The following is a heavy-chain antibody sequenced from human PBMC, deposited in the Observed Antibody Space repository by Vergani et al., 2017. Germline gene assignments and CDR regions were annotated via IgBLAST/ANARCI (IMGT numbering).Heavy chain of an antibody. CDR2: IYYSGST. D-gene: IGHD6-19*01. CDR3: ARVKYSSGWYGFDY. J-gene: IGHJ4*02. V-gene: IGHV4-30-4*08. Sequence: QVQLQESGPGLVKPSQTLSLTCTVSGGSISSLAYYWSWIRQPPGKGLEWIGYIYYSGSTYYNPSLKSPVTISVDTSKNQFSLKLSSVTAADTAVYYCARVKYSSGWYGFDYWGQGTLVTVSS. CDR1: GGSISSLAYY.